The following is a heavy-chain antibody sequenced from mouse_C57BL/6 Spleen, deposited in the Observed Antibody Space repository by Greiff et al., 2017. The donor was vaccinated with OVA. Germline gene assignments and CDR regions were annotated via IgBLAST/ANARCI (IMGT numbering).Heavy chain of an antibody. J-gene: IGHJ2*01. CDR3: ARWLPRGDY. CDR1: GYAFSSSW. Sequence: QVQLQQSGPELVKPGASVKISCKASGYAFSSSWMNWVKQRPGKGLEWIGRIYPGDGDTNYNGKFKGKATLTADKSSSTAYMQLSSLTSEDSAVYFCARWLPRGDYWGQGTTLTVSS. V-gene: IGHV1-82*01. D-gene: IGHD2-2*01. CDR2: IYPGDGDT.